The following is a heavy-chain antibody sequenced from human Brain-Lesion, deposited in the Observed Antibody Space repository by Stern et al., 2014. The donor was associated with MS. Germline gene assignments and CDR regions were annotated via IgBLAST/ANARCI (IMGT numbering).Heavy chain of an antibody. V-gene: IGHV3-73*01. CDR1: GFIFSASG. CDR2: IRGKGNNSAT. CDR3: TRQGPAPVDDFDY. Sequence: EVQLVESEGGLVQPGGSLKLSCAASGFIFSASGIHWVRQASGKGLEWVGRIRGKGNNSATDCAASVKGRFTISRDDSRNTAYLQMSSLMTEDTAIYYCTRQGPAPVDDFDYWGQGTLVTVSS. J-gene: IGHJ4*02.